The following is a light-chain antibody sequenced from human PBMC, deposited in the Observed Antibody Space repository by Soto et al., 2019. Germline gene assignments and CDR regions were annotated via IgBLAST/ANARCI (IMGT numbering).Light chain of an antibody. V-gene: IGKV3-11*01. J-gene: IGKJ1*01. Sequence: EIVMTQSPATLSLSPGERATLSCRASQSVDKYLVWYQQKPGQAPRLLIYDASNRATGIPARFSGSGSGTDFTLTISSLEPEDFAVYYCQQRGNRPPWTF. CDR3: QQRGNRPPWT. CDR1: QSVDKY. CDR2: DAS.